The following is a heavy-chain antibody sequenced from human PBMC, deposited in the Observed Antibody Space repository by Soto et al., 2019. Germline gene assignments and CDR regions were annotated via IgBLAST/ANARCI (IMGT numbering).Heavy chain of an antibody. CDR2: ISSSSSYI. D-gene: IGHD5-18*01. Sequence: EVQLVESGGGLVKPGGSLRLSCAASGFTFSSYSMNWVRQAPGKGLEWVSSISSSSSYIYYADSVKGRFTISRDNAKNSLYLKMNSLRAEDTAVYYCSRYPDTAPVAFDYWGQGTLVTVSS. V-gene: IGHV3-21*01. J-gene: IGHJ4*02. CDR3: SRYPDTAPVAFDY. CDR1: GFTFSSYS.